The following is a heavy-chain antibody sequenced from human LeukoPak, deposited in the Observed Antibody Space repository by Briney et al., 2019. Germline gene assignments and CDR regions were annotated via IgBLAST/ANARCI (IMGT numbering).Heavy chain of an antibody. CDR3: ARTAGVAVAGSRQYFDY. V-gene: IGHV4-39*01. D-gene: IGHD6-19*01. CDR2: FYYSGNT. Sequence: PSETLSLTCSVSGGSISSSSYYWGWIRQPPGKGLEWIGSFYYSGNTYYNQSIKSRVTISVDTSKNEFSLKLRSVTAADTAVYYCARTAGVAVAGSRQYFDYWGQGTLVTVSS. J-gene: IGHJ4*02. CDR1: GGSISSSSYY.